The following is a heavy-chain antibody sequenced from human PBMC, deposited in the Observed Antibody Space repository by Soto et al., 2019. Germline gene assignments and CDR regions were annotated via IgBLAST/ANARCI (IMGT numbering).Heavy chain of an antibody. CDR3: AGALTGLRPGFQH. CDR1: GYTFTSYA. Sequence: ASVKVSCKASGYTFTSYAMHWVRQAPGQRLEWMGWISADNGNTKYSQKLQGRVTMTTDTSTSTAYMELRSLRSDDTAVYYCAGALTGLRPGFQHWGQGTLVTVSS. V-gene: IGHV1-3*01. J-gene: IGHJ1*01. CDR2: ISADNGNT.